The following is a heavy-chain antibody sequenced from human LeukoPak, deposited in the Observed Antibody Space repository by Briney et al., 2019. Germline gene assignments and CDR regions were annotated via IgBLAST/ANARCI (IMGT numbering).Heavy chain of an antibody. V-gene: IGHV4-4*07. CDR1: GGSISSYY. CDR2: IYTSGST. J-gene: IGHJ3*02. CDR3: ARLPSGYSGSYNGNAFDI. D-gene: IGHD1-26*01. Sequence: TTSETLSLTCTVSGGSISSYYWSWIRQPAGKGLEWIGRIYTSGSTNYNPSLKSRVTMSVDTSKNQFSLKLSSVTAADTAVYYCARLPSGYSGSYNGNAFDIWGQGTMVTVSS.